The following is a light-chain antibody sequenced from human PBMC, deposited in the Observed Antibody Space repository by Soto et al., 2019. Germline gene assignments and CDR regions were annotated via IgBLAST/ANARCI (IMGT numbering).Light chain of an antibody. V-gene: IGKV3-11*01. CDR3: QQPLNALS. CDR1: QSVSSY. CDR2: DAS. Sequence: EIVLTQSPATLSLSPGERATLSCRASQSVSSYLEWYQQKPGQAPSLLIYDASNRATGIPARFSGSGSGTDLTLTISSLEPEDFAVYYCQQPLNALSFGGGTKVEIK. J-gene: IGKJ4*01.